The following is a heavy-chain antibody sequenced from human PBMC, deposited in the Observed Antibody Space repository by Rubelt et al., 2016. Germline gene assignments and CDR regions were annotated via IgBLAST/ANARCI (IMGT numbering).Heavy chain of an antibody. V-gene: IGHV4-34*01. CDR2: INHSGST. D-gene: IGHD4-17*01. CDR3: ARHDYADVDMRAGPHDY. J-gene: IGHJ4*02. Sequence: QVQLQQWGAGLLKPSETLSLTCAVYGGSFSGYYWSWIRQPPGKGLEWIGEINHSGSTNYNPSLKSRVTIAVATSKNQFSLKRSSVTAADTAVYYCARHDYADVDMRAGPHDYWGQGTLVTVSS. CDR1: GGSFSGYY.